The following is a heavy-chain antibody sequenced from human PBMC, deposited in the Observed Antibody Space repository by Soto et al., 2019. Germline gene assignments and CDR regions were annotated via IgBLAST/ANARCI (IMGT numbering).Heavy chain of an antibody. Sequence: PSETLSLTCTVSGGSISSSSYYWGWIRQPPGKGLEWIGSIYYSGSTYYNPSLKSRVTISVDTSKNQFSLKLSSVTAADTAVYYCARLTRRYCSGGSCYSYGMDVWGQGTTVTVS. CDR3: ARLTRRYCSGGSCYSYGMDV. D-gene: IGHD2-15*01. J-gene: IGHJ6*02. CDR1: GGSISSSSYY. V-gene: IGHV4-39*01. CDR2: IYYSGST.